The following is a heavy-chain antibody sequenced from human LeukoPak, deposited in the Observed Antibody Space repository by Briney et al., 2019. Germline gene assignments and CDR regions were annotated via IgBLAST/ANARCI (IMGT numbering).Heavy chain of an antibody. D-gene: IGHD6-6*01. CDR2: INGNGGST. CDR3: AKGIDSRSLFDY. Sequence: PGGSLRLSCAASGFTVSSACMTWVRQAPGKGLEWVSAINGNGGSTYYTDSVKGRFVISRDNSKNTLYLQMNSLRAEDTAVYYCAKGIDSRSLFDYWGQGTLVTVSS. J-gene: IGHJ4*02. V-gene: IGHV3-23*01. CDR1: GFTVSSAC.